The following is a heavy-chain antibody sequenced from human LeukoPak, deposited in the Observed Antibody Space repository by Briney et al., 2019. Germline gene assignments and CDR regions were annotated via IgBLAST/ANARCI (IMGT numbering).Heavy chain of an antibody. CDR2: IKSKTDGGTT. CDR1: GFTFSNAW. J-gene: IGHJ3*02. V-gene: IGHV3-15*01. Sequence: GGSLRLPCAASGFTFSNAWMSWVRQAPGKGLEWVGRIKSKTDGGTTDYAAPVKGRFTISRDDSKNTLYLQMNSLKTEDTAVYYCTTDEGFPYYDFWSGYSQEAFDIWGQGTMVTVSS. D-gene: IGHD3-3*01. CDR3: TTDEGFPYYDFWSGYSQEAFDI.